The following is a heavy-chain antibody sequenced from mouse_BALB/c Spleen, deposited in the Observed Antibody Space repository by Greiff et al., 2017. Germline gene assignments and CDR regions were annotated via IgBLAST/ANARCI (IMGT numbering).Heavy chain of an antibody. J-gene: IGHJ1*01. V-gene: IGHV3-8*02. CDR1: GYSITSGY. CDR3: ARCPHYYGSSYWYFDD. D-gene: IGHD1-1*01. Sequence: VQLQQSGPSLVKPSQSLSLTCSVTGYSITSGYWNWIRKFPGNKLEYMGYISYSGSTYYNPSLKSRISITRDTSKNQYYLQLNSVTTEDTATYYCARCPHYYGSSYWYFDDWGAGTTVTVS. CDR2: ISYSGST.